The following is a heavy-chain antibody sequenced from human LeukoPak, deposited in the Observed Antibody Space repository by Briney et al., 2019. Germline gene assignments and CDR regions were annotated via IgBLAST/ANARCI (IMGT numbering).Heavy chain of an antibody. J-gene: IGHJ3*02. CDR3: AKDLSSGWYDGAFDI. V-gene: IGHV3-9*03. Sequence: PGRSPRLSCAASGFTFDDYAMDWVRQAPGKGLEWVSGISWNSGSIGYADSVKGRFTISRDNAKNSLYLQMNSLRAEDMALYYCAKDLSSGWYDGAFDIWGQGTMVTVSS. CDR1: GFTFDDYA. CDR2: ISWNSGSI. D-gene: IGHD6-19*01.